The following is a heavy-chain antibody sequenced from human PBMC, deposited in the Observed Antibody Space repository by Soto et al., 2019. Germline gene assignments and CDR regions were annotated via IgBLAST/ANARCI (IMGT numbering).Heavy chain of an antibody. Sequence: GGSLRLSCAASGFTFSSYWMHWVRQAPGKGLVWVSRINSDGSSTSYADSVKGRFTISRDNAKNTLYLQMNSLRVEDTAVYYCVRTSLVVAAATREDYWGQGTLVTVSS. CDR2: INSDGSST. CDR3: VRTSLVVAAATREDY. CDR1: GFTFSSYW. J-gene: IGHJ4*02. D-gene: IGHD2-15*01. V-gene: IGHV3-74*01.